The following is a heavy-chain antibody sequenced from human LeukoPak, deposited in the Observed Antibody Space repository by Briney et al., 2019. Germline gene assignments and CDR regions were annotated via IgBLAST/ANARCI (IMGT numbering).Heavy chain of an antibody. CDR3: AKDVHYYYGMDV. CDR2: ISYDGSNN. CDR1: GFTFSSYG. V-gene: IGHV3-30*18. J-gene: IGHJ6*02. Sequence: PGRSLRLSCAASGFTFSSYGMHWVRQAPGKGLEWVAVISYDGSNNYYADSVKGRFTISRDNSKNTLYLQMNSLRAEDTAVYYCAKDVHYYYGMDVWGQGTTVTVSS.